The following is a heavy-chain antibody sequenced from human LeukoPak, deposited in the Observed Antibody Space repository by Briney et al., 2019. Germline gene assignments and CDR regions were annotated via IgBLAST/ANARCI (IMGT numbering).Heavy chain of an antibody. Sequence: ASVKVSCKASGYKLIDDYMHWVRQAPGQGLEFMGWINPDSGFTNLAQKFQGRVSMTRDTSISTAYMELTRLTYDDTAVYYCVPTAEAYTSRWTVWGPGTLVSVSS. D-gene: IGHD6-13*01. J-gene: IGHJ4*01. V-gene: IGHV1-2*02. CDR2: INPDSGFT. CDR3: VPTAEAYTSRWTV. CDR1: GYKLIDDY.